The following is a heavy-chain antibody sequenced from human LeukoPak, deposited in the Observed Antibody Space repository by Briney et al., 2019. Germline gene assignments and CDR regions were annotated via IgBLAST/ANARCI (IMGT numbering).Heavy chain of an antibody. CDR1: GYTFTSYG. J-gene: IGHJ4*02. D-gene: IGHD3-16*02. Sequence: ASVKVSCKASGYTFTSYGISWVRQAPGQGLEWMGWIIAYNGNTNYAQKLQGRVTMTTDTSASTAYMELRSLRSEDTAVYYCARHILGELSTETDYWGQGTLVTVSS. CDR2: IIAYNGNT. CDR3: ARHILGELSTETDY. V-gene: IGHV1-18*01.